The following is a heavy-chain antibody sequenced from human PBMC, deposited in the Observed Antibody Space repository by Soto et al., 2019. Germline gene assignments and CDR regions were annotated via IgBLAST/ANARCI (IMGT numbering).Heavy chain of an antibody. J-gene: IGHJ3*02. D-gene: IGHD5-12*01. CDR3: ARRYSGGRAFDI. Sequence: QVQLVESGAGLVRPGESLRLSCAASEFTFSDYYMSWIRQAPGKGLEWVSYISSSGNTIYYADSVKGRFTISRDNAKNSLYLQMNSLRAEDTAVYYCARRYSGGRAFDICGQGTMVTVSS. CDR1: EFTFSDYY. V-gene: IGHV3-11*01. CDR2: ISSSGNTI.